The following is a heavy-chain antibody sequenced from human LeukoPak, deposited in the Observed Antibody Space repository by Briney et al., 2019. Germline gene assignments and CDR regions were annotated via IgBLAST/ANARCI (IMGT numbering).Heavy chain of an antibody. CDR3: ARPREAYVVGGPFDY. D-gene: IGHD1-26*01. V-gene: IGHV1-46*01. J-gene: IGHJ4*02. Sequence: ASVKVSCKASGYTFTSYYMHWVRQAPGQGLEWMGIINPSGGSTSYAQKFQGRVNMTRDTSTSTVYMELSSLRSEDTAVYYCARPREAYVVGGPFDYWGQGTLVTVSS. CDR1: GYTFTSYY. CDR2: INPSGGST.